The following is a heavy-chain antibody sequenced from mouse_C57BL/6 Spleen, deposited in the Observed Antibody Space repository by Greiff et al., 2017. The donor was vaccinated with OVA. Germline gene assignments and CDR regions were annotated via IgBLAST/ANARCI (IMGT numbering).Heavy chain of an antibody. CDR3: AKNSNYDAMDY. Sequence: QVQLQQSGPGLVQPSPSLSISCTASGFSLTSYGVHWVRQSPGKGLEWLGVIWSGGGTDYNAAFMSRLSITKDNSTSQVFFKMNSLQADDAAIYYCAKNSNYDAMDYWGQGTSVTVSS. CDR1: GFSLTSYG. J-gene: IGHJ4*01. D-gene: IGHD2-5*01. CDR2: IWSGGGT. V-gene: IGHV2-5*01.